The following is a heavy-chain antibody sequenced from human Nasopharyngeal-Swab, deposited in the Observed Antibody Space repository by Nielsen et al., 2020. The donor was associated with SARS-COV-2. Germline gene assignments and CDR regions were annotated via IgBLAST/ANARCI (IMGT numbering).Heavy chain of an antibody. CDR3: VRSSSWYYFDY. V-gene: IGHV4-39*01. D-gene: IGHD6-13*01. J-gene: IGHJ4*02. CDR2: IYYNGNT. Sequence: PGKGLEWIGNIYYNGNTYQNPSLKSRLTISVDKSKNQFSLQLSSVTAVDTAVYYCVRSSSWYYFDYWAQGTQVTVSS.